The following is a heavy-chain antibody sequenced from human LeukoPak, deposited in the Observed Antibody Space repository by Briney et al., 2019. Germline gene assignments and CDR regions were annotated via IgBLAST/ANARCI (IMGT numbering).Heavy chain of an antibody. D-gene: IGHD3-22*01. CDR1: GGTFSSYA. CDR3: ARGGRYYYDSSGYYQYDY. J-gene: IGHJ4*02. V-gene: IGHV1-18*01. CDR2: ISAYNGNT. Sequence: ASVKVSCKASGGTFSSYAISWVRQAPGQGLEWMGWISAYNGNTNYAQKLQGRVTMTTDTSTSTAYMELRSLRSDDTAVYYCARGGRYYYDSSGYYQYDYWGQGTLVTVSS.